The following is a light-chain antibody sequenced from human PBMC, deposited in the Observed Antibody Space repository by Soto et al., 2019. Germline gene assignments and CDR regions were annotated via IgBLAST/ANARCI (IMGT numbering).Light chain of an antibody. CDR1: SSDIGSNI. J-gene: IGLJ3*02. CDR2: NNN. Sequence: QSVLTQPPSASGTPGQRVTISCSGSSSDIGSNIVNWYQQLPGTAPKLLIYNNNQRPSGVPDRFSGSKSGTSASLAISGLQSEDEAHYYCAAWDDYLNGWVFGGGTKLTVL. V-gene: IGLV1-44*01. CDR3: AAWDDYLNGWV.